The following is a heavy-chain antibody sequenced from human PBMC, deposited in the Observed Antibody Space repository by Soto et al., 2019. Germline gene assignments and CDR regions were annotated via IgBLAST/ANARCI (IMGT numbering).Heavy chain of an antibody. J-gene: IGHJ4*02. CDR1: GDSISNNKW. CDR3: ARHDNMTHGSQYLDS. D-gene: IGHD1-1*01. Sequence: QVQLQESGPGLVKPSGTLSLTCSVSGDSISNNKWWSWVRQPPGKGLEWIGEMHHSGSNHYNAYLKNRATLSVDKSRNQFSLQLTSVTAADTALYLCARHDNMTHGSQYLDSCGPGTLVTISS. V-gene: IGHV4-4*02. CDR2: MHHSGSN.